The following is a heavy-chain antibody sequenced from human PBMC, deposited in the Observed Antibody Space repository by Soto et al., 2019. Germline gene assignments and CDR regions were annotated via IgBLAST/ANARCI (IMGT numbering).Heavy chain of an antibody. Sequence: GESLKISGKGSGYSFTSYWIGWVRQMPGKGLEWMGIIYPGDSDTRYSPSFQGQVTISADKSISTAYLQWSSLKASDTAMYYCARAVVPAADRRPTYMDVWGQGTTVTVSS. V-gene: IGHV5-51*01. CDR1: GYSFTSYW. D-gene: IGHD2-2*01. J-gene: IGHJ6*02. CDR3: ARAVVPAADRRPTYMDV. CDR2: IYPGDSDT.